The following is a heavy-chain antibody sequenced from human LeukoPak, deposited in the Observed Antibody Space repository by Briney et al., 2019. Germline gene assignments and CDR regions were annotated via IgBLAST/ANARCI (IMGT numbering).Heavy chain of an antibody. D-gene: IGHD5-18*01. CDR2: IRYDGSNK. CDR1: GFTFSSYG. Sequence: TGGSLRLSCAASGFTFSSYGMHWVRQAPGKGLEWVAFIRYDGSNKYYADSVKGRFTISRDNSKNTLYLQMNSLRAEDTAVYYCAKVGQLFFLLLRSWGQGTLVTVSS. J-gene: IGHJ4*02. V-gene: IGHV3-30*02. CDR3: AKVGQLFFLLLRS.